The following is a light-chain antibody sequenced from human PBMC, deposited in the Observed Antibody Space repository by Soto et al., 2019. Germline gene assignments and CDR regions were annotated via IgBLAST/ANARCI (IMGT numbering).Light chain of an antibody. CDR1: RSDVGGYNY. Sequence: QSALTQPPSASGSPGQSVTISCTGTRSDVGGYNYVSWYQQHPGKAPKLMVYEVSKRPSGVPDRFSGSRSGNTASLTVSGLQSEDEADYYCSSYAGRNNVVFGGGTKVTVL. CDR3: SSYAGRNNVV. V-gene: IGLV2-8*01. J-gene: IGLJ2*01. CDR2: EVS.